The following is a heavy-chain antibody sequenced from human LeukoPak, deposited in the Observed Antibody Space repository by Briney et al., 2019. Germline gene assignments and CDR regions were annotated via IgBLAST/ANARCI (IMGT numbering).Heavy chain of an antibody. D-gene: IGHD2/OR15-2a*01. J-gene: IGHJ5*02. CDR2: VDVHGQGT. Sequence: SGGSLRLSCAASGFTFSSYWMHWVRQAPGKGPVWVSRVDVHGQGTAYADSVKDRFTISRDNAKNTLSLQMNSLSAEDTAVYYCARSNYDSTTFYYHLDLWGQGTLVAVSS. CDR1: GFTFSSYW. CDR3: ARSNYDSTTFYYHLDL. V-gene: IGHV3-74*01.